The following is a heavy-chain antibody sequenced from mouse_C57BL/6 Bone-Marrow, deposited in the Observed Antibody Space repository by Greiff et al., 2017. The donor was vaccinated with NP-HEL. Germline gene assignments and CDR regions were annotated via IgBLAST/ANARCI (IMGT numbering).Heavy chain of an antibody. J-gene: IGHJ3*01. V-gene: IGHV5-15*01. Sequence: DVMLVESGGGLVQPGGSLKLSCAASGFTFSDYGMAWVRQAPRKGPEWVAFISNLAYSIYYADTVTGRFTISRENAKNTLYLEMSSLRSEDTAMYYCARYGNYLAYWGQGTLVTVSA. D-gene: IGHD2-1*01. CDR2: ISNLAYSI. CDR1: GFTFSDYG. CDR3: ARYGNYLAY.